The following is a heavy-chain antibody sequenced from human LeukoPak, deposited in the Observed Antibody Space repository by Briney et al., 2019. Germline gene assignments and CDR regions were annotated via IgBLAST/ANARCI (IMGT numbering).Heavy chain of an antibody. D-gene: IGHD3-22*01. CDR3: AKEYYDSSGYPDY. CDR1: GFTFSSYW. J-gene: IGHJ4*02. V-gene: IGHV3-7*01. Sequence: GGSLRLSCAASGFTFSSYWMSWVRQAPGKGLEWVANIKQDGSEKYYVDSVEGRFTISRDNAKNSLYLQMNSLRAEDTAVYYCAKEYYDSSGYPDYWGQGTLVTVSS. CDR2: IKQDGSEK.